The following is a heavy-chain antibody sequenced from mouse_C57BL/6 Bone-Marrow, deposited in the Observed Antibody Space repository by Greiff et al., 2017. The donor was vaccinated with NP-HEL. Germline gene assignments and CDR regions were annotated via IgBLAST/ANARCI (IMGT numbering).Heavy chain of an antibody. CDR2: IWTGGGT. J-gene: IGHJ1*03. Sequence: VQLQESGPGLVAPSQSLSITCTVSGFSLTSYAISWVRQPPGKGLEWLGVIWTGGGTNYNSAHKTRQSISKDNSKSQVFLKMNSVHTDDTARDYCARKGKLGRYFDVWGTGTTVTVSS. CDR3: ARKGKLGRYFDV. V-gene: IGHV2-9-1*01. CDR1: GFSLTSYA. D-gene: IGHD4-1*01.